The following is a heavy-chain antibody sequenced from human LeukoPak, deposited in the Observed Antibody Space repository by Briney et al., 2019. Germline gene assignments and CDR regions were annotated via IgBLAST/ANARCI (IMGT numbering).Heavy chain of an antibody. V-gene: IGHV3-23*01. CDR3: AKEVSIISRGLDY. J-gene: IGHJ4*02. CDR2: FSGSGGST. CDR1: GFSFSSYA. Sequence: GGSLRLSCAASGFSFSSYAMSWVRQAPGKGLEWVSSFSGSGGSTYYADSVKGRVTISRDNSKNTLYLQMNSLRAEDTAVYYCAKEVSIISRGLDYWGQGILVTVSS. D-gene: IGHD2-21*01.